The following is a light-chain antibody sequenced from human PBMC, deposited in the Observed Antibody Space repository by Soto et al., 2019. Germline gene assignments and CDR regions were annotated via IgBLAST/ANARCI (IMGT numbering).Light chain of an antibody. V-gene: IGLV1-40*01. CDR2: GNS. CDR3: QSYDSSLGGPVV. CDR1: SSNIGAGYD. Sequence: QSVLTQPPSVSGAPGQRVTISCTGSSSNIGAGYDVHWYQQHPGTAPKLLIYGNSNQPSGVPDLFSGSKSGTSASLAITGLQAEDESDYYCQSYDSSLGGPVVFGGGTQLTVL. J-gene: IGLJ2*01.